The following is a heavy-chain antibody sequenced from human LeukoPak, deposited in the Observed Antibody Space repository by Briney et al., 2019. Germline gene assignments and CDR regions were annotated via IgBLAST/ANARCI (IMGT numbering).Heavy chain of an antibody. J-gene: IGHJ2*01. Sequence: SETLSLTCTVSGGSISSGGYYWSWIRQHPGKGLEWIGYIYYSGSTYYNPSLKSRVTISVDTSKNQFSLKLSSATAADTAVYYCARDLGYGNWYFDLWGRGTLVTVSS. CDR2: IYYSGST. CDR1: GGSISSGGYY. V-gene: IGHV4-31*03. CDR3: ARDLGYGNWYFDL. D-gene: IGHD5-18*01.